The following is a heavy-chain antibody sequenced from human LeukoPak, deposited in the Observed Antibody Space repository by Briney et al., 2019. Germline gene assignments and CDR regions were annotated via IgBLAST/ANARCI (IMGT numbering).Heavy chain of an antibody. J-gene: IGHJ6*02. Sequence: GGSLRLSCAASGFTFSSYSMNWVRQAPGKGLEWVSYISSSSSTIYYADSVKGRFTISRDNAKTSLYLKMKRLRAEDTAVYYCARQGDGYYSGSGSPHGMDVWGQGTTVTVSS. D-gene: IGHD3-10*01. CDR2: ISSSSSTI. CDR3: ARQGDGYYSGSGSPHGMDV. CDR1: GFTFSSYS. V-gene: IGHV3-48*04.